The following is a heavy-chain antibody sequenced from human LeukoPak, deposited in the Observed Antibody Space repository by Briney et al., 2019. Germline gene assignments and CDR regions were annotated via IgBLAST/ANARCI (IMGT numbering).Heavy chain of an antibody. V-gene: IGHV4-4*02. Sequence: GSLRLSCATSGFTFSSYGMYWVRQPPGKGLEWIGEVNLQGSTNYNPSLKSRVAISVDKSENHISLKLTSVTAADTAVYYCAREGGPYRPLDYSGQGTLVTVAS. CDR2: VNLQGST. CDR3: AREGGPYRPLDY. J-gene: IGHJ4*02. CDR1: GFTFSSYG.